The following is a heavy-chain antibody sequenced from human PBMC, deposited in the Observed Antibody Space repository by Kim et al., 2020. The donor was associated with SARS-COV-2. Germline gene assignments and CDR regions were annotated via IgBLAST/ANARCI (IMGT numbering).Heavy chain of an antibody. CDR3: ARRPRYFYYMDV. CDR2: IDPSDSYT. CDR1: GYSFTSYW. Sequence: GESLKISCKGSGYSFTSYWISWVRQMPGKGLEWMGRIDPSDSYTNYSPSFQRHVTISADKSISTAYLQWSSLKASDTAMYYCARRPRYFYYMDVWGQGTTVTVS. D-gene: IGHD3-9*01. V-gene: IGHV5-10-1*01. J-gene: IGHJ6*03.